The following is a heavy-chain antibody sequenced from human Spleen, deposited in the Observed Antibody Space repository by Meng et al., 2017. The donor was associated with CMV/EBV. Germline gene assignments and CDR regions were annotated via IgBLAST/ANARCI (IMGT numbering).Heavy chain of an antibody. CDR3: ARVKGHYGMDV. CDR1: GYTFTGYY. J-gene: IGHJ6*02. CDR2: INPNSGGT. V-gene: IGHV1-2*02. Sequence: ASVKVSCKASGYTFTGYYMHWVRQAPGQGLEWMGWINPNSGGTNYARNFQGRVTMTRDTSISTAYMELSRLRSDDTAVYYCARVKGHYGMDVWGQGTTVTVSS.